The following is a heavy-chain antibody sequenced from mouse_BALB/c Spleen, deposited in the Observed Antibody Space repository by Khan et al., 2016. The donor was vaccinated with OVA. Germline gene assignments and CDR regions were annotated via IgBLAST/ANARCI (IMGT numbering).Heavy chain of an antibody. CDR2: ISSTGST. V-gene: IGHV3-2*02. D-gene: IGHD2-4*01. CDR3: ARSLYYNYGYALDC. J-gene: IGHJ4*01. Sequence: QLEESGPGLVKPSQSLSLTCTVTGYSITSDYAWNWIRQFPGNKLEWMGYISSTGSTNYNPSLKSRISITRDTSKNQFFLQLKSVTTEDTATYYCARSLYYNYGYALDCWGRGTSITVSS. CDR1: GYSITSDYA.